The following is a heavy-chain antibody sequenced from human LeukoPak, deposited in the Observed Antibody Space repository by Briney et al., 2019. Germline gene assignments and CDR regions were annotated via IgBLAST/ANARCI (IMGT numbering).Heavy chain of an antibody. Sequence: SETLSLTCAVYGGSFSGYYWSWIRQPPGKGLEWIGEINHSGSTNYNPSLKSRVTISVDTSKNQFSLKLSSVTAADTAVYYCARPPRWVPAAFDIWGQGTMVTVSS. CDR2: INHSGST. CDR1: GGSFSGYY. V-gene: IGHV4-34*01. D-gene: IGHD1-1*01. CDR3: ARPPRWVPAAFDI. J-gene: IGHJ3*02.